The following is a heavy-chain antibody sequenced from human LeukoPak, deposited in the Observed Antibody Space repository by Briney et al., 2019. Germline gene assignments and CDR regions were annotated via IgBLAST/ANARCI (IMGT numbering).Heavy chain of an antibody. Sequence: ASVKVSCKASVYTFTGYYMHWVRQAPGQGLEWMGWINPNSGGTNYAQKFQGRVTMTRDTSISTAYMELSRLRSDDTAVYYCARDSLVAVFNAFDIWGQGTMVTVSS. V-gene: IGHV1-2*02. CDR1: VYTFTGYY. CDR2: INPNSGGT. J-gene: IGHJ3*02. CDR3: ARDSLVAVFNAFDI.